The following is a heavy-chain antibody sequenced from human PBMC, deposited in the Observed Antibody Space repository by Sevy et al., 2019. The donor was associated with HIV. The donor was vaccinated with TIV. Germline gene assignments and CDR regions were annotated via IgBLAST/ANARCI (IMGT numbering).Heavy chain of an antibody. D-gene: IGHD3-22*01. V-gene: IGHV3-20*04. CDR3: ARSGDDSSGFYYWWFDP. CDR2: INWNGGSI. CDR1: GFTFDDYG. Sequence: GGSLRLSCAASGFTFDDYGMSWVRQAPGKGLEWVSGINWNGGSISYADSVRGRFTISRDNAKNSRYLQMNSLRAEDTAFYYCARSGDDSSGFYYWWFDPWGQGTLVTVSS. J-gene: IGHJ5*02.